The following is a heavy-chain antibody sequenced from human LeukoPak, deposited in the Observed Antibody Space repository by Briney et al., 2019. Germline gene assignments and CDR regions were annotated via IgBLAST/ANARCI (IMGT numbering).Heavy chain of an antibody. V-gene: IGHV3-74*01. J-gene: IGHJ4*02. CDR2: ITNDGSST. CDR1: GLTFSSHW. Sequence: GGSLRLSCAASGLTFSSHWMHWVRQAPGKGLVWVSRITNDGSSTTYADSVKGRFTISRDNAKNMLYLQVNSLRAEDTAVYYCARFYYDSSGHSVDWGQGTLVTVSS. CDR3: ARFYYDSSGHSVD. D-gene: IGHD3-22*01.